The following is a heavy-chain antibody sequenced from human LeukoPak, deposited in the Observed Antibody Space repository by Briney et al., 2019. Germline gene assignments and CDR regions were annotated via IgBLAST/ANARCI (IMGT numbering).Heavy chain of an antibody. Sequence: SETLSLTCSVSGDSIDSVSYYWGWIRQPPGKGLEWIGNTYYGGNTHYNPSLKSRISISVDTSRNQFSLELSSVTAADTAVYYCAAAFDYWGQGTLVTVSS. CDR3: AAAFDY. CDR2: TYYGGNT. J-gene: IGHJ4*02. V-gene: IGHV4-39*01. D-gene: IGHD6-25*01. CDR1: GDSIDSVSYY.